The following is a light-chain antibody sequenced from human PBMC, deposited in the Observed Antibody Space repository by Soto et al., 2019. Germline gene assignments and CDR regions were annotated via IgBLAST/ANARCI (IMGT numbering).Light chain of an antibody. CDR2: EVN. J-gene: IGLJ1*01. CDR3: SSYRSRSTYV. V-gene: IGLV2-18*02. CDR1: SSDVGSYNR. Sequence: QSVLTQPPSVSGSPGHSVTISCTGTSSDVGSYNRVSWYQQTPGTAPKLMIYEVNNRPSGVPDRFSGSKSGNTASLTISGLQAEDEADYYCSSYRSRSTYVFGTGTKVTVL.